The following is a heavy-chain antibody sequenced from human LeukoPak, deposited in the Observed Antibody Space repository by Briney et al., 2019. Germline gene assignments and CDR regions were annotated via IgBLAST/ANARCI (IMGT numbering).Heavy chain of an antibody. CDR3: ARGWEVCAFDI. Sequence: ASVKVSCKASGYTFTSYAMHWVRQAPGQRLEWMGWINAGNGNTKYSQKFQGRVTITRDTSASTGCMELSSLRSEDTAVYYCARGWEVCAFDIWGQGTMVTVSS. V-gene: IGHV1-3*01. CDR1: GYTFTSYA. J-gene: IGHJ3*02. D-gene: IGHD1-26*01. CDR2: INAGNGNT.